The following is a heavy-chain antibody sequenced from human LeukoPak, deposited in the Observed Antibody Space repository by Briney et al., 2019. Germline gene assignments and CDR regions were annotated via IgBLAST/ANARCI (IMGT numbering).Heavy chain of an antibody. V-gene: IGHV4-4*07. CDR3: ARHEGHYDFWSGYPYYFDY. D-gene: IGHD3-3*01. CDR1: GGSISSYY. J-gene: IGHJ4*02. CDR2: IYTSGST. Sequence: SETLSLTCTVSGGSISSYYWSWIRQPAGKGLEWIGRIYTSGSTNYNPSLKSRVTISVDTSKNQFSLKLSSVTAADTAVYYCARHEGHYDFWSGYPYYFDYWGQGTLVTVSS.